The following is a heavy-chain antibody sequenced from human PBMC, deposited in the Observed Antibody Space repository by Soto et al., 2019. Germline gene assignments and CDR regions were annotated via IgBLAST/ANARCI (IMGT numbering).Heavy chain of an antibody. CDR2: IKSKTDGGTA. Sequence: EVQLVESGGGFVQPGGSLRLSCVASRFSFTNAWMSWVRQAPGKGPEWVGRIKSKTDGGTADYAAPVKGRFTISRDDSQNTLYLHMDSLNTEDPALYHCSTGIGIYGLDIWGQGTTVTVSS. CDR3: STGIGIYGLDI. CDR1: RFSFTNAW. J-gene: IGHJ6*02. V-gene: IGHV3-15*01. D-gene: IGHD1-26*01.